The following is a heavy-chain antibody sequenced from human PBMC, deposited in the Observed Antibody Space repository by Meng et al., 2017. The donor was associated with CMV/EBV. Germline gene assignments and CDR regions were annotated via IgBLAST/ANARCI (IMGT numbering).Heavy chain of an antibody. Sequence: EAGPPLAKPTQTLTPPCTFSGFSHINSGGGVGWIRQPSGKALEWLARIYWDDDKRYSPSLKSRLTITKDTSKNQVVLTMTNMDPVDTATYYCARIAAAGRFDYWGQGTLVTVSS. J-gene: IGHJ4*02. CDR2: IYWDDDK. V-gene: IGHV2-5*02. CDR1: GFSHINSGGG. D-gene: IGHD6-13*01. CDR3: ARIAAAGRFDY.